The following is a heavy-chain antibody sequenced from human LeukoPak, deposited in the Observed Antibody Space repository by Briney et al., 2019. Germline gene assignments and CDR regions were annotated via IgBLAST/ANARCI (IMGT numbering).Heavy chain of an antibody. D-gene: IGHD2-15*01. CDR3: ASGCISCYLDP. V-gene: IGHV3-21*01. Sequence: TGGSLRLSCAASRFTFSSYTMNWVRRAPGKGLEWVSSISSSSRNIDYADSVKGRFTISRDNDKNSLYLQMNSLRAEDTAVYYCASGCISCYLDPWGQGTLVTVSS. J-gene: IGHJ5*02. CDR2: ISSSSRNI. CDR1: RFTFSSYT.